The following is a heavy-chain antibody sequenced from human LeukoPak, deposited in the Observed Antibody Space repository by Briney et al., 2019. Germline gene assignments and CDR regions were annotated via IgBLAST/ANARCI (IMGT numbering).Heavy chain of an antibody. Sequence: SETLSLTCTVSGGSVSSGSYYWSWIRLPPGKGLEWIGYIYYSGSTNYNPSLKSRVTISVDTSKNQFSLKLSSVTAADTAVYYCARGGSSGYYSFYYGMDVWGQGTTVTVSS. CDR2: IYYSGST. CDR1: GGSVSSGSYY. D-gene: IGHD3-22*01. V-gene: IGHV4-61*01. J-gene: IGHJ6*02. CDR3: ARGGSSGYYSFYYGMDV.